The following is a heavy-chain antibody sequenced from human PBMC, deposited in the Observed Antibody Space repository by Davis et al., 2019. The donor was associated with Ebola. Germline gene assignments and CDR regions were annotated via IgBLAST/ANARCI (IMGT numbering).Heavy chain of an antibody. J-gene: IGHJ5*02. Sequence: MPGGSLRLSCAVNGGPFSGYFWSWIRQPPGKGLEWIGEINHSGITNYNPSLKNRVTISVDKSKNQFSLKLSSVTAADTAVYYCASLIRIAVPGSIWTWGQGIQVTVSS. V-gene: IGHV4-34*01. CDR1: GGPFSGYF. CDR3: ASLIRIAVPGSIWT. CDR2: INHSGIT. D-gene: IGHD6-19*01.